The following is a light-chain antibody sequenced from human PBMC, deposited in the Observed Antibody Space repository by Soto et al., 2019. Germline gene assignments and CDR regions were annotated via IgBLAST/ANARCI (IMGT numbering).Light chain of an antibody. CDR1: QSISID. CDR3: QQRGNWPRTWA. J-gene: IGKJ1*01. CDR2: DAS. Sequence: EIVLTQSPVTLSLSPGEGATLSCKASQSISIDFSWYQHKPAQVPRRLIYDASSRATGIPGRFTGSGSGTDFTLTISSLEPEDFAVYYCQQRGNWPRTWAFGQGTKVEV. V-gene: IGKV3-11*01.